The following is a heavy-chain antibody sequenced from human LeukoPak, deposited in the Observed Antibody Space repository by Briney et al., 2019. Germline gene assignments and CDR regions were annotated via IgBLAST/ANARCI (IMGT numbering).Heavy chain of an antibody. CDR2: ISYDGSNK. D-gene: IGHD6-13*01. CDR1: GFTFSSYG. V-gene: IGHV3-30*18. CDR3: AKATLIAAAEGYYFDY. J-gene: IGHJ4*02. Sequence: PGGSLRLSCSASGFTFSSYGMHWVRQAPGKGLEWVAVISYDGSNKYYADSVKGRFTISRDNSKNTLYLQMNSLRAEDTAVYYCAKATLIAAAEGYYFDYWGQGTLVTVSS.